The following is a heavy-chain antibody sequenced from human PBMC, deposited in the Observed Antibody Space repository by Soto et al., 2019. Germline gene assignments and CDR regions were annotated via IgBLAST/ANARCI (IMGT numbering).Heavy chain of an antibody. D-gene: IGHD3-22*01. CDR3: SSDKDSSAYSPWFDP. V-gene: IGHV1-69*05. Sequence: QVQLVQSGAEVKKPGSSVKVSCKASGGTFSSYAISWVRQAPGQGLEWMGGIIPIFGTANYAQKFQGRVTSATDESTSTAYMELRSMISEQTAGYYCSSDKDSSAYSPWFDPWGQATVVTVAS. CDR1: GGTFSSYA. CDR2: IIPIFGTA. J-gene: IGHJ5*02.